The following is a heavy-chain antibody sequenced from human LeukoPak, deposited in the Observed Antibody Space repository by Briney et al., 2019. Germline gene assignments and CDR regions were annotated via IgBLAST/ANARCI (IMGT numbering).Heavy chain of an antibody. CDR3: AREDPQTTVPEGMDV. V-gene: IGHV4-59*01. CDR1: GGSISYYY. Sequence: PSETLSLTCTVFGGSISYYYWSWIRQSPGKGLEWIGYIYYSGTTNYNPSLKSRVTISVDTSKNQFSLQLRSVTAADTAVYYCAREDPQTTVPEGMDVWVQGTTVTVSS. J-gene: IGHJ6*02. D-gene: IGHD4-17*01. CDR2: IYYSGTT.